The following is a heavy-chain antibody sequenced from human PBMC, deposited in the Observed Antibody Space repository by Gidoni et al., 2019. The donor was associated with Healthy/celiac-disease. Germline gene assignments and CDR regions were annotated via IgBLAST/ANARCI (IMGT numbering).Heavy chain of an antibody. D-gene: IGHD3-10*01. J-gene: IGHJ4*02. CDR1: GYCTTSYW. Sequence: EVQLVQSVAAVKKPGESLKISCTGSGYCTTSYWVGWVRQMPGEGLGWMGIIYPGDSYTRYSQSFQGQVTNSAVKSISTAYLQWSSLKASDTAMYYCARHATKYYYGSGSNVDYWGQGTLVTVSS. CDR2: IYPGDSYT. V-gene: IGHV5-51*01. CDR3: ARHATKYYYGSGSNVDY.